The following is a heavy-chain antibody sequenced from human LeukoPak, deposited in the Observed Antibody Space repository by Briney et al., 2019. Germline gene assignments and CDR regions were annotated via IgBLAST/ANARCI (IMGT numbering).Heavy chain of an antibody. J-gene: IGHJ3*02. CDR2: IWYDGSNK. CDR3: ARYSGSNDAFDI. Sequence: RPGGSLRLSCAASGFTFSSYGMHWVRQAPGKGLEWVAVIWYDGSNKYYADSVKGRFTISRDNSKNTLYLQMNSLRAEDTAVYYCARYSGSNDAFDIWGQGTMVTVSS. V-gene: IGHV3-33*01. CDR1: GFTFSSYG. D-gene: IGHD1-26*01.